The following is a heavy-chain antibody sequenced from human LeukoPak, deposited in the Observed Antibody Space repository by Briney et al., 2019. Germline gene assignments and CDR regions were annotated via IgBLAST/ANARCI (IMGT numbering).Heavy chain of an antibody. CDR2: ITPYNGNT. CDR3: ARLNNAANFLDY. D-gene: IGHD2-15*01. Sequence: ASVKVSCKASGYTFTSYDITWVRLAPGQGLEWMGWITPYNGNTDYGQKVQGRVTMTADTSTSTAYMELGSLISDDTAVYYCARLNNAANFLDYWGQGTLVTVSS. CDR1: GYTFTSYD. J-gene: IGHJ4*02. V-gene: IGHV1-18*01.